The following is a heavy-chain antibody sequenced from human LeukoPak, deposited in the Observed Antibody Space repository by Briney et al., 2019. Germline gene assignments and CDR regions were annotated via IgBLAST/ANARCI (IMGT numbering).Heavy chain of an antibody. CDR1: GFSIGSGYY. V-gene: IGHV4-38-2*02. D-gene: IGHD2-15*01. CDR2: MYHSGST. J-gene: IGHJ3*02. CDR3: ARDIEDIVVVVAAIAFDI. Sequence: SETLSLTCTVSGFSIGSGYYWGWIRQPPGKGLEWIGSMYHSGSTYYNPSLKSRVTIAVDTSKNQLSLKLSSVTAADTAVYYCARDIEDIVVVVAAIAFDIWGQGTMVTVSS.